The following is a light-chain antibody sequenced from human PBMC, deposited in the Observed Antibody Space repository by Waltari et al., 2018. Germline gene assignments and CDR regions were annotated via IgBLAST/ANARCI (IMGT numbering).Light chain of an antibody. Sequence: DVVMTQCPLSLPVSRGQSASVSCTSSQSLVHSDGNTHLNWFQQRPGQSPRRLFYKVSNREAGVPDRFSGSGSGTDFTLKITRVEAEDVGVYYCMQGTHWPYTFGQGTKLDIK. CDR2: KVS. V-gene: IGKV2-30*02. CDR1: QSLVHSDGNTH. J-gene: IGKJ2*01. CDR3: MQGTHWPYT.